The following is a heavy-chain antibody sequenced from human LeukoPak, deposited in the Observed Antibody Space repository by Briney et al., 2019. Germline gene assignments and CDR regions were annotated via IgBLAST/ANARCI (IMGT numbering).Heavy chain of an antibody. V-gene: IGHV1-2*02. CDR1: GYTFTGYY. D-gene: IGHD2-15*01. J-gene: IGHJ5*02. CDR2: INPNSGGT. Sequence: GASVKVSCKASGYTFTGYYMHWVRQAPGQGLEWMGWINPNSGGTNYAQKFQGRVTMTRDTSISTAYMELSRLRSDDTAVYSCARWVVVAATWWFDPWGQGTLVTVSS. CDR3: ARWVVVAATWWFDP.